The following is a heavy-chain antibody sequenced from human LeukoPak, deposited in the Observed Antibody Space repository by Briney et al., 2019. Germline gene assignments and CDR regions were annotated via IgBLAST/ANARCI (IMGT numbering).Heavy chain of an antibody. J-gene: IGHJ4*02. V-gene: IGHV4-61*02. CDR3: ARGMTTDFSSDC. CDR2: FHTSGST. CDR1: GGSISSGSYY. Sequence: SETLSLTCTVSGGSISSGSYYWTWIRQPAGKGLEWIGRFHTSGSTNYNPSLKSRVTISVDTSKNQFSLKLSSVTAADTAVYYCARGMTTDFSSDCWGQGTLVTVSS. D-gene: IGHD4-11*01.